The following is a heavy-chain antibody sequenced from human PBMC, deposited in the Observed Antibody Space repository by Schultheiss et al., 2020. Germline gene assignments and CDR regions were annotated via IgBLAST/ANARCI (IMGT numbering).Heavy chain of an antibody. Sequence: SVKVSCKASGGTFSSYAISWVRQAPGQGLEWMRGIIPIFGTANYAQKFQGRVTITADKSTSTAYMELSSLRSEDTAVYYCASGLRFLEWLSRGGYYYYMDVWGKGTTVTVSS. V-gene: IGHV1-69*06. J-gene: IGHJ6*03. CDR2: IIPIFGTA. D-gene: IGHD3-3*01. CDR1: GGTFSSYA. CDR3: ASGLRFLEWLSRGGYYYYMDV.